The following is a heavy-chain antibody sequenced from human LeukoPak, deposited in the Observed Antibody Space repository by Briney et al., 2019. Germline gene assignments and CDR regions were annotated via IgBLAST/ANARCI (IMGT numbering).Heavy chain of an antibody. CDR1: GGSISSQY. CDR2: IYSSGST. J-gene: IGHJ4*02. V-gene: IGHV4-59*11. Sequence: SEALSLSCTVHGGSISSQYWSWVRQTPARGLEWIGHIYSSGSTTYYPHLNNRITISVATSKTQFSLKLRSMTAADTAVYYCARGRPVGETRDPFDYWGQGTLVTVSS. CDR3: ARGRPVGETRDPFDY. D-gene: IGHD1-26*01.